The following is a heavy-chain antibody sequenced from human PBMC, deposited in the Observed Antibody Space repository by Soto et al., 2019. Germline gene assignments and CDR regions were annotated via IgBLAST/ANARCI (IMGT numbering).Heavy chain of an antibody. V-gene: IGHV5-51*01. D-gene: IGHD6-13*01. CDR2: IYPGDSDT. CDR1: GYSFTNYW. CDR3: CRGATAGTSGFDT. Sequence: GESLKISCKASGYSFTNYWIGWVRQMPGKGLEWMGTIYPGDSDTRYSPSFQGQVTISADKSITTADLQWSSLKASDTAMYYCCRGATAGTSGFDTWGQGTMVTVSS. J-gene: IGHJ3*02.